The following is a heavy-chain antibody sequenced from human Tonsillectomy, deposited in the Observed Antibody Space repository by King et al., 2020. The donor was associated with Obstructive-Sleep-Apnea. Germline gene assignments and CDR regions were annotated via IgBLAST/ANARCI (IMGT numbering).Heavy chain of an antibody. Sequence: EVQLVESGGGLVQPGGSLRLSCAASGFTFNNYAMHWVRQAPGKGLEWLSTISTSGGSAYYADSVKGRFTVSRDNSKNALYLQLTSLTAEDTAVYYCAKRGSRHLVVYFDYWGQGTLVTVSS. J-gene: IGHJ4*02. D-gene: IGHD2-15*01. CDR3: AKRGSRHLVVYFDY. CDR2: ISTSGGSA. V-gene: IGHV3-23*04. CDR1: GFTFNNYA.